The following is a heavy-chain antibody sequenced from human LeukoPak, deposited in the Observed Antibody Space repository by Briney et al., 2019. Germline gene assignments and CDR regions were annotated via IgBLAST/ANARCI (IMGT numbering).Heavy chain of an antibody. D-gene: IGHD2-2*01. Sequence: PGGSLRLSCAASGFTFSSYGMHWVRQAPAKGLEWVADIWYDGSNKFYADSVKGRFTVSRDNSKNTLYLQMNGLRAEDTAVYYCARGQFCSSTSCYVDPFHYWGQGNLVTVSS. V-gene: IGHV3-33*01. CDR2: IWYDGSNK. CDR3: ARGQFCSSTSCYVDPFHY. J-gene: IGHJ4*02. CDR1: GFTFSSYG.